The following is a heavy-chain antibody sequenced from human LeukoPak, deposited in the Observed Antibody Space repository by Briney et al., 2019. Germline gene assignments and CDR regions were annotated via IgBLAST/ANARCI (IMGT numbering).Heavy chain of an antibody. CDR3: TRENYVPDS. D-gene: IGHD3-10*02. CDR2: IKLDGSEK. CDR1: GFTFGKYW. Sequence: GGSLRLSCVASGFTFGKYWMSWVRQAPGKGLEWVANIKLDGSEKNYVDSVKGRFTISRDNTKNSLYLQMNSLRVEDTAVYYCTRENYVPDSWGQGTLVTVSS. J-gene: IGHJ5*02. V-gene: IGHV3-7*03.